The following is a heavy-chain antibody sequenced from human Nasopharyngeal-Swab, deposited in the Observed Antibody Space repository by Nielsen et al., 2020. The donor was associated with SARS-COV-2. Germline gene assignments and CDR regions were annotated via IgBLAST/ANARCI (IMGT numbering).Heavy chain of an antibody. V-gene: IGHV4-34*01. D-gene: IGHD2-21*01. J-gene: IGHJ4*02. CDR2: INHSGGT. CDR3: ASHPAGGGGGDY. Sequence: WIRQPPGKGLEWIGEINHSGGTNYNPSLKSRVTISVDTSKNQFSLKLSSVTAADTAVYYCASHPAGGGGGDYWGQGTLVTVSS.